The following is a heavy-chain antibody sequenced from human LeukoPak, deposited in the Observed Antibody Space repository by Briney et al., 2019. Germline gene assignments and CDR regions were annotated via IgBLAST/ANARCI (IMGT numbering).Heavy chain of an antibody. J-gene: IGHJ4*02. CDR2: INWNSGSI. Sequence: GRSLRLSCAASGFTFDDYAMHWVRQAPGKGLEWVSGINWNSGSIGYADSVKGRFTISRDNAKNSLYLQMNSLRAEDTALYYCAKTRTAYYDILTGPEGGFDYWGQGTLVTVSS. D-gene: IGHD3-9*01. V-gene: IGHV3-9*01. CDR1: GFTFDDYA. CDR3: AKTRTAYYDILTGPEGGFDY.